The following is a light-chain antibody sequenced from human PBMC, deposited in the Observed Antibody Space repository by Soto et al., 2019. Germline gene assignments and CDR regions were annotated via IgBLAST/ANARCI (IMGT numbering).Light chain of an antibody. CDR1: QSVSSN. CDR3: QQYNDWHLYT. V-gene: IGKV3-15*01. J-gene: IGKJ2*01. Sequence: EIVLTQSPGTLSLSPGERATLSCRASQSVSSNLAWYQQKPGQAPRLLIYGASTRATGIPVRFSGSGSGTEFTLTISSLQSEDFAVYYCQQYNDWHLYTFGRGTKVDIK. CDR2: GAS.